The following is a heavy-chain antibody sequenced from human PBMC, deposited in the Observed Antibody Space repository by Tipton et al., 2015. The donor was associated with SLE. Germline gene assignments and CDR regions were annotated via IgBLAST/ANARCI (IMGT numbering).Heavy chain of an antibody. CDR3: AREGKQLALDY. D-gene: IGHD6-6*01. CDR2: IYHSGST. CDR1: GGSISSYY. Sequence: TLSLTCTVSGGSISSYYWSWIRQPPGKGLEWIGDIYHSGSTNYNPFLKSRVTISVDTSKNQFSLKLSSVTAADTAVYYCAREGKQLALDYWGQGTLVTVSS. V-gene: IGHV4-59*12. J-gene: IGHJ4*02.